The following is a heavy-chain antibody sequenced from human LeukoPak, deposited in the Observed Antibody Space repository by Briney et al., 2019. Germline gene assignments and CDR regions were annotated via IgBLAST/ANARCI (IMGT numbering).Heavy chain of an antibody. CDR3: ARDLAFRSSPSADY. V-gene: IGHV3-66*02. D-gene: IGHD6-6*01. CDR1: GFTVSSNY. J-gene: IGHJ4*02. CDR2: IYSGGST. Sequence: GGSLRLSCAASGFTVSSNYMSWVRQAPGEGLEWVSVIYSGGSTYYADSVKGRFTISRDNSKNTLYLQINSLRAEDTAVYYCARDLAFRSSPSADYWGQGTLVTVSS.